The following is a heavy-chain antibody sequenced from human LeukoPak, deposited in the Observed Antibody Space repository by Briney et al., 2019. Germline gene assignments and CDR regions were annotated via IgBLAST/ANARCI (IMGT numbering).Heavy chain of an antibody. Sequence: PGGSLRLSCAASGFTFSGHWMSWVRQTPQKGLEWVSGISVTGDITYYADSVKGRFTIARDNSRTTLYLQLNSLRADDTAVYYCAKSHITRYPLQYYFDLWGQGAQVIVSS. CDR3: AKSHITRYPLQYYFDL. CDR2: ISVTGDIT. J-gene: IGHJ4*02. V-gene: IGHV3-23*01. D-gene: IGHD2-21*01. CDR1: GFTFSGHW.